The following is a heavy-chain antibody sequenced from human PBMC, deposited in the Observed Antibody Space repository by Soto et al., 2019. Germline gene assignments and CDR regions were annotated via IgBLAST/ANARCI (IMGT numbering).Heavy chain of an antibody. V-gene: IGHV3-74*01. D-gene: IGHD3-22*01. J-gene: IGHJ4*02. CDR1: GFAFTNYW. Sequence: GGSLRLSCAASGFTSGFAFTNYWMHWVRQAPGKGLVWVSRINIDGSITDYADSVKGRFTISRDNPKNTLYLQMNSLRVDDTAVYFCARPTYYYDSSGPPAYWGQGTLVTAPQ. CDR3: ARPTYYYDSSGPPAY. CDR2: INIDGSIT.